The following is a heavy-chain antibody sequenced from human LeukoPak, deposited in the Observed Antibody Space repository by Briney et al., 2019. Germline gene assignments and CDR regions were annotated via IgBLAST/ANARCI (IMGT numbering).Heavy chain of an antibody. CDR2: IKSKTDGGTT. CDR1: GFTFSNAW. V-gene: IGHV3-15*01. CDR3: TTDRPYSSGLYYFDY. Sequence: AGGSLRLSCAASGFTFSNAWMSWVRQAPGKGLEWVGRIKSKTDGGTTDYAAPVKGRFTISRDDSKNTLYLQMNSPKTEDTAVYYCTTDRPYSSGLYYFDYWGQGTLVTVSS. D-gene: IGHD6-19*01. J-gene: IGHJ4*02.